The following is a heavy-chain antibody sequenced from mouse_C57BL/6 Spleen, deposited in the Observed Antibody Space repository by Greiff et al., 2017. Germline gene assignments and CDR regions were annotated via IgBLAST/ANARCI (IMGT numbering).Heavy chain of an antibody. CDR1: GYTFTDYE. CDR3: TYSGLVH. V-gene: IGHV1-15*01. CDR2: IDPETGGT. J-gene: IGHJ2*01. D-gene: IGHD3-1*01. Sequence: VQLQQSGAELVRPGASVTLSCKASGYTFTDYEMHWVKQTPVHGLEWIGAIDPETGGTAYNQKFKGKAILTADKSSSTAYMELRSLISEDSAFFYCTYSGLVHWGQGTTLTVSS.